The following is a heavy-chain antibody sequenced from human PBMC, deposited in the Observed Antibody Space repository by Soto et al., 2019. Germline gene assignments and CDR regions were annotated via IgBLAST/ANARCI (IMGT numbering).Heavy chain of an antibody. CDR1: GFSLSTSGMC. CDR3: ARISVWGSYREYYFDY. CDR2: IDWDDDK. Sequence: SGPTLVNPTQTLTLTCTFSGFSLSTSGMCVSWIRQPPGKALEWLALIDWDDDKYYSTSLKTRLNIYKNTSKNKVVLTMTNMELVDTATYYCARISVWGSYREYYFDYWGQGTLVTVSS. V-gene: IGHV2-70*01. J-gene: IGHJ4*02. D-gene: IGHD3-16*02.